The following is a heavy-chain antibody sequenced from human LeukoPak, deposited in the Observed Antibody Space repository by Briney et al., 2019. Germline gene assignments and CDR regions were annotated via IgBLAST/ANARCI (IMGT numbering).Heavy chain of an antibody. CDR2: ISSSSSYI. D-gene: IGHD2-15*01. J-gene: IGHJ4*02. CDR3: VRDNPRCCGVVPANIDDY. V-gene: IGHV3-21*01. CDR1: GFTFSSYS. Sequence: GGSLRLSCAASGFTFSSYSMNWVRQAPGKGLEWVSSISSSSSYIYYADSVKGRFTISRDNAKNSLYLQMHSLRAEDTALYYCVRDNPRCCGVVPANIDDYWGQGTLVTVSS.